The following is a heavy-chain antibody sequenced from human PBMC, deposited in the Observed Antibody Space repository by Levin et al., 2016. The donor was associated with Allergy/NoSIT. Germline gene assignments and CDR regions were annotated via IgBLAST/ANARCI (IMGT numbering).Heavy chain of an antibody. CDR1: GFSFSSYA. V-gene: IGHV3-30*04. Sequence: GSLRLSCAASGFSFSSYAMHWVRQAPGKGLEWVTVISHDEREKFYADFVQGRFTLSRDNSKDTLYLQMDSLSAEDTAVYYCARAVVGTEDLDYWGQGTLVTVSS. D-gene: IGHD1-26*01. CDR3: ARAVVGTEDLDY. CDR2: ISHDEREK. J-gene: IGHJ4*02.